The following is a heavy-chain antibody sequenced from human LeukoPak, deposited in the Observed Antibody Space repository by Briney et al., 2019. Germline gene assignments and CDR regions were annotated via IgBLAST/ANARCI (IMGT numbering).Heavy chain of an antibody. CDR1: GGTFSSYT. D-gene: IGHD3-3*01. CDR2: IIPILGIA. J-gene: IGHJ5*02. CDR3: ARDRDYDFWSGRDPNWFDP. V-gene: IGHV1-69*04. Sequence: SVKVSCKASGGTFSSYTTSWVRQAPGQGLEWMGRIIPILGIANYAQKFQGRVTITADKSTSTAYMELSSLRSEDTAVYYCARDRDYDFWSGRDPNWFDPWGQGTLVTVSS.